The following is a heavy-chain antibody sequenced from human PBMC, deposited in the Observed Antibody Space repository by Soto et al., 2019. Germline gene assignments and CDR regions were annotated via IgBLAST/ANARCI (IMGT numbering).Heavy chain of an antibody. Sequence: EVQLLESGGGLVQPGGSLRLSCAASGFTFSSYAMSWVRQAPGKGLEWVSAISGSGGSTYYADSVKGRFTISRDNSKNTLYLQXNSLRAEDTAVYXCAKXGVLRLIAGAEYFQHWGQGTLVTVSS. V-gene: IGHV3-23*01. J-gene: IGHJ1*01. CDR1: GFTFSSYA. CDR3: AKXGVLRLIAGAEYFQH. D-gene: IGHD3-22*01. CDR2: ISGSGGST.